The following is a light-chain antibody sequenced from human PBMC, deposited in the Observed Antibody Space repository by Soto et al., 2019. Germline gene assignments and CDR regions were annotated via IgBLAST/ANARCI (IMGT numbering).Light chain of an antibody. J-gene: IGKJ2*01. CDR1: QSISSY. Sequence: DIQMTQSPSSLSASVGDRVTITCRASQSISSYLNWYQQKPGKAPNLLIYAASNLQSGVPSRFSGSGSGTDFTLAISSLQPEDFATYYCQQRYSSPYTFGQGTKLEIK. CDR2: AAS. CDR3: QQRYSSPYT. V-gene: IGKV1-39*01.